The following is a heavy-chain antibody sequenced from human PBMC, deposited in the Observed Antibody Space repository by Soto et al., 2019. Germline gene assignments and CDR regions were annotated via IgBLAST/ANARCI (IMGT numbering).Heavy chain of an antibody. CDR1: GGSISSYY. J-gene: IGHJ4*02. CDR2: IYYSGST. Sequence: PSETLSLTCTVSGGSISSYYWSWIRQPPGKGLGWIGYIYYSGSTNYNPSLKSRVTISVDTSKNQFSLKLSSVTAADTAVYYCARMIRLRGVDYWGQGTLVTVSS. CDR3: ARMIRLRGVDY. D-gene: IGHD5-12*01. V-gene: IGHV4-59*08.